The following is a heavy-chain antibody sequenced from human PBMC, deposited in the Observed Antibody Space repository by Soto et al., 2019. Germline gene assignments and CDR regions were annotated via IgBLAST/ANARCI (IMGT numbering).Heavy chain of an antibody. J-gene: IGHJ4*02. CDR1: GYTFTSYA. D-gene: IGHD5-18*01. V-gene: IGHV1-3*01. Sequence: QVQLVQSGAEVKKPGASVKVSCKASGYTFTSYAMHWVRQAPGQRLEWMGWINAGNGNTKYSQKCQGRVIITRDTSASTAYMELSSLRSEDTAVYYCARGLNGYLHYFDYWGQGTLVTVSS. CDR2: INAGNGNT. CDR3: ARGLNGYLHYFDY.